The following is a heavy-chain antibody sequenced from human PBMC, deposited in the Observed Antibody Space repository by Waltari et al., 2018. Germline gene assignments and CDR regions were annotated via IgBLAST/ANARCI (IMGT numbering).Heavy chain of an antibody. D-gene: IGHD6-19*01. Sequence: QVQLVQSGAEVKKPGASVKVSCQASGYTFTSYYMHWVRQAPGQGPEWMGIINPSGGSTSYAQKFQGRVTMTRDTSTSTVYMELSSVRSEDTAVYYCARDGEQWLKYCYYGMDVWGQGTTVTVSS. CDR3: ARDGEQWLKYCYYGMDV. J-gene: IGHJ6*02. CDR1: GYTFTSYY. CDR2: INPSGGST. V-gene: IGHV1-46*01.